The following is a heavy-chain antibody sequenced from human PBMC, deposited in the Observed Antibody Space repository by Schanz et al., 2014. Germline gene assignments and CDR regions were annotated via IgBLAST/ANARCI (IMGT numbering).Heavy chain of an antibody. CDR1: GGSISNYY. V-gene: IGHV4-59*08. J-gene: IGHJ4*02. CDR3: ARQGTSN. D-gene: IGHD1-1*01. Sequence: QVQLQESGPRLVKPSETLSLTCTVSGGSISNYYWSWIRQPPGKRLEWIGYIYYTGSTRYNPSLKSGVPVSLDTPKNQSSLKLTSVTAADTAVYYCARQGTSNWGQGTLVTVSS. CDR2: IYYTGST.